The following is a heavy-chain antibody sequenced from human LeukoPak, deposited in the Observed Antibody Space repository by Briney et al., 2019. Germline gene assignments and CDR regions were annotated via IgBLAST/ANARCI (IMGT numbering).Heavy chain of an antibody. CDR1: GYTFTSYY. J-gene: IGHJ3*02. D-gene: IGHD2-2*02. CDR2: INPSGGST. Sequence: ASVKVSCKASGYTFTSYYMHWVRQAPGQGLEWMGIINPSGGSTSYAQKFQGRVTMTRDTSTSTVYMELSSLRSEDTAVYYCARTVVPAAIPDDAFDIWGQGTMVTVSS. CDR3: ARTVVPAAIPDDAFDI. V-gene: IGHV1-46*01.